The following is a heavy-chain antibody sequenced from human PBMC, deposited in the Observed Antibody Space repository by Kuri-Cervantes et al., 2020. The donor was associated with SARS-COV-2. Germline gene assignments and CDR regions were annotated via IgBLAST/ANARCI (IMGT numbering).Heavy chain of an antibody. V-gene: IGHV3-73*01. J-gene: IGHJ5*02. CDR1: GFTFSGSA. D-gene: IGHD1-26*01. CDR2: IRSKANSYAT. CDR3: TMGDWFDP. Sequence: GESLKISCAASGFTFSGSAMHWVRQASGKGLEWVGSIRSKANSYATAYPASVTGRFTISRDDSKNTAYLQMYSLKTEDTAVYYCTMGDWFDPWGQGTLVTVSS.